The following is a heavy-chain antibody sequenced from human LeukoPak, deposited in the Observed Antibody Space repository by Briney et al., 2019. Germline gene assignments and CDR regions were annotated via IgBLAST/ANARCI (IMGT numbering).Heavy chain of an antibody. CDR2: IYHSGST. Sequence: SETLSLTCAVSGGSISSGGYSWSWTRQPPGKGLEWIGYIYHSGSTYYNPSLKSRVTISVDRSKNQFSLKLSSVTAADTAVYYCARQEGLYCSSTSCYQGWFDPWGQGTLVTVSS. V-gene: IGHV4-30-2*01. J-gene: IGHJ5*02. D-gene: IGHD2-2*01. CDR1: GGSISSGGYS. CDR3: ARQEGLYCSSTSCYQGWFDP.